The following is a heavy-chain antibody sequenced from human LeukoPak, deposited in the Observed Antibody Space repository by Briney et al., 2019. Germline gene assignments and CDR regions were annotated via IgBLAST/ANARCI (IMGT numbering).Heavy chain of an antibody. J-gene: IGHJ4*02. V-gene: IGHV1-69*13. Sequence: SVKVSCKASGGTFSSYAISWVRQAPGQGLEWMGGIIPIFGTANYAQKFQGRVTITADESTSTAYMELSSLRSEDTAVYYCARGFSGYKYYFDYWGQGTLVTVSS. D-gene: IGHD3-22*01. CDR3: ARGFSGYKYYFDY. CDR1: GGTFSSYA. CDR2: IIPIFGTA.